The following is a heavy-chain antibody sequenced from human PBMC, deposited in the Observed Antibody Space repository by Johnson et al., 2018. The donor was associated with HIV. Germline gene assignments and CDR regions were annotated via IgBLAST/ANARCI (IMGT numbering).Heavy chain of an antibody. CDR1: GFTVSSNY. D-gene: IGHD3-3*01. J-gene: IGHJ3*02. CDR3: GRVTIFGVVFDHDAFDI. Sequence: VQLVESGGGLIQPGGSLRLSCAASGFTVSSNYMSWVRQAPGKGLEWVSSIYVGGNTYSADSVKGRLTIFRDNSEDTLYLQMNSLRAEDTALYHCGRVTIFGVVFDHDAFDIWGQGAMVTVSS. CDR2: IYVGGNT. V-gene: IGHV3-53*01.